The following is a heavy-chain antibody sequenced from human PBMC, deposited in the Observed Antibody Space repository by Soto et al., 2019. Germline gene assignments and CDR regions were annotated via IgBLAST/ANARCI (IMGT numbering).Heavy chain of an antibody. CDR2: IHYSGRT. CDR3: ARLPDVMVREFYFDS. J-gene: IGHJ4*02. D-gene: IGHD3-10*01. V-gene: IGHV4-30-2*03. Sequence: PSETLSLTCAVSGGSISSGGYSWSWIRQPPGKGLEWIGIIHYSGRTYYNPSLKSRVTVSVDTSKNQFSLRLTSVTAADTSVYYCARLPDVMVREFYFDSWGQGTLVTVSS. CDR1: GGSISSGGYS.